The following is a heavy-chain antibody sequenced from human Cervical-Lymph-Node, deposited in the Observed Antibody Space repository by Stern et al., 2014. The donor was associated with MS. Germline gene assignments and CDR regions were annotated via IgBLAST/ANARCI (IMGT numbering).Heavy chain of an antibody. Sequence: EVQLVQSGAEVKKPGESLKISCEASGYLFDDYWIGWVRQMSGRGLELVAIIFPRDSNTRYSPSVQGQVTISADKSISTASLQWSSLRASDPAMYYCARSPATPSGYDRFDYWGQGALVTVSS. V-gene: IGHV5-51*03. J-gene: IGHJ4*02. D-gene: IGHD5-12*01. CDR1: GYLFDDYW. CDR2: IFPRDSNT. CDR3: ARSPATPSGYDRFDY.